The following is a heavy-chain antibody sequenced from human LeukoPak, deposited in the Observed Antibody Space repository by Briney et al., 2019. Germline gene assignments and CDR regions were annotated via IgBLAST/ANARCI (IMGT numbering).Heavy chain of an antibody. Sequence: PGGSLRLSCAASGFTFSSYAMSWVRQAPGKGLEWVAVISYDGSNKYYADSVKGRFTISRDNSKNTLYLQMNSLRAEDTAVYYWAPGTSDSSSCLFDSWGRETRVTVSS. J-gene: IGHJ4*02. CDR3: APGTSDSSSCLFDS. CDR1: GFTFSSYA. V-gene: IGHV3-30-3*01. CDR2: ISYDGSNK. D-gene: IGHD6-13*01.